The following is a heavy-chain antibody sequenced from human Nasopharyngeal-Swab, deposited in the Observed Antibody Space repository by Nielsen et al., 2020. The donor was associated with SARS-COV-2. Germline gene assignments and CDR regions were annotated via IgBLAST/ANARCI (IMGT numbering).Heavy chain of an antibody. CDR2: IDYSGST. J-gene: IGHJ4*02. D-gene: IGHD3-10*01. CDR1: GGSTSSSSYY. Sequence: SETLSLTCTVSGGSTSSSSYYWGWIRQPPGKGLEWIGSIDYSGSTYYNPSPKSRVTISVDTSKNQFSLKLSSVTAADTSVYYCARTDYYGSGSPDNWGQGTLVTVSS. CDR3: ARTDYYGSGSPDN. V-gene: IGHV4-39*01.